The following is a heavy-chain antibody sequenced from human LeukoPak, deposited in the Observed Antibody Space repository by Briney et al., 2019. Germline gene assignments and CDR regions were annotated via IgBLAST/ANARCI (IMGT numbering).Heavy chain of an antibody. CDR1: GGTFSSYA. CDR3: ARAPGDFWSGSTYYYYMDV. Sequence: SVKVSCKASGGTFSSYAISWVRQAPGQGLEWMGGIIPIFGTANYAQKFQGRVTITAGESTSTAYMELSSLRSEDTAVYYCARAPGDFWSGSTYYYYMDVWGKGTTVTVSS. CDR2: IIPIFGTA. J-gene: IGHJ6*03. V-gene: IGHV1-69*13. D-gene: IGHD3-3*01.